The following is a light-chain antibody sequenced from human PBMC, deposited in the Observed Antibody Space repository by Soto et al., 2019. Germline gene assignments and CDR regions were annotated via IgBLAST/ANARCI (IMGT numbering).Light chain of an antibody. J-gene: IGKJ1*01. Sequence: EIVLTQSPATLSLSPGERATLSCRASQSVRNYLAWSQQKPGQAPRLLIYDASNRATGIPARFSGSGSGTDFTLTISRLEPEDFAVYYCHQRGTWPWTFGQGTKVEI. CDR1: QSVRNY. V-gene: IGKV3-11*01. CDR2: DAS. CDR3: HQRGTWPWT.